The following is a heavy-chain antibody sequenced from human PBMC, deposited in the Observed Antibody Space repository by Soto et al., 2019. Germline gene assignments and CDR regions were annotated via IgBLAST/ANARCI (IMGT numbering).Heavy chain of an antibody. CDR2: ISSYNGVT. J-gene: IGHJ4*02. CDR3: ARAGKYGSGSIDY. Sequence: ASVKVSCKASGYTFTSYHISWVRQAPGQGLEWMGWISSYNGVTEYAQYLQGRVTMTTDTSTSTANMELRSLRSDDTAVYYCARAGKYGSGSIDYWGQGTLVTVSS. D-gene: IGHD3-10*01. CDR1: GYTFTSYH. V-gene: IGHV1-18*01.